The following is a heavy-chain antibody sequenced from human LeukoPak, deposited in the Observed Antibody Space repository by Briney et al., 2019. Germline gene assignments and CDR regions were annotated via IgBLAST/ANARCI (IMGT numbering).Heavy chain of an antibody. D-gene: IGHD1-1*01. Sequence: SVKVSCKASGGTFISYAISWVRQAPGQGLEWMGGIIPIFGIANYAQKFQGRVTITADKSTSTAYMELSSLRSEDTAVYSCARDRAGTGTPYYYGMDVWGQGTTVTVSS. CDR1: GGTFISYA. CDR3: ARDRAGTGTPYYYGMDV. J-gene: IGHJ6*02. CDR2: IIPIFGIA. V-gene: IGHV1-69*17.